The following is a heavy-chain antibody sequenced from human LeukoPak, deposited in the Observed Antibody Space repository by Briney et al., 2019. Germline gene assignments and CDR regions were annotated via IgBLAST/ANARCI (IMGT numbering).Heavy chain of an antibody. CDR2: INPNSGGT. CDR1: GYTFTGYY. CDR3: ARIPDLSYYYDSSGLG. Sequence: ASVKVSCKASGYTFTGYYMHWVRQAPGQGLEWMGWINPNSGGTNYAQKFQGRVTMTRDTSISTAYMELSRLRSDDTAAYYCARIPDLSYYYDSSGLGWGQGTLVTVSS. V-gene: IGHV1-2*02. D-gene: IGHD3-22*01. J-gene: IGHJ4*02.